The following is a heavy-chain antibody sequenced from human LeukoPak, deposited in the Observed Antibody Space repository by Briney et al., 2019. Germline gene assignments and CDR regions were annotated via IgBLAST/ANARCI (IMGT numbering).Heavy chain of an antibody. CDR3: AREGPPPGNWLDP. CDR1: GGSIRRSDNYY. CDR2: LYTSGST. V-gene: IGHV4-61*02. Sequence: PSQTLSLTCTVSGGSIRRSDNYYWSWIRQPAGKGLEWVGRLYTSGSTYYNPSLKSRVTMSVDTSKKQFSLKLSSVTAADTAVYYCAREGPPPGNWLDPWGQGTLVTVSS. J-gene: IGHJ5*02.